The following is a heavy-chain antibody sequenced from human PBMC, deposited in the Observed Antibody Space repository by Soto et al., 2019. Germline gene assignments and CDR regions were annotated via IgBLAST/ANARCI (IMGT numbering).Heavy chain of an antibody. J-gene: IGHJ4*02. CDR2: INPNSGGT. CDR3: ARDFYYDSSITFPD. CDR1: GYTFTVYY. V-gene: IGHV1-2*02. Sequence: GASVKVSCKASGYTFTVYYMHCVLQSPGQGLEWMGWINPNSGGTNYAQKFQGRVTMTRDTSISTAYMELSRLRSDDTAVYYCARDFYYDSSITFPDWGQGTLVTVSS. D-gene: IGHD3-22*01.